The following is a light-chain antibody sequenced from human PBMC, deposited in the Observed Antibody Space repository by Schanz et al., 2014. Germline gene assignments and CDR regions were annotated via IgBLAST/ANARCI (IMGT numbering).Light chain of an antibody. CDR3: QHRSYWRGT. V-gene: IGKV3-11*01. CDR2: AAS. CDR1: QSVSTY. Sequence: EIVMTQSPVTLSVSPGERATLSCRASQSVSTYLAWYQQKPGQAPRLLIYAASNRATGIPARFGGSGSGTDFTLTISRLAPEDFAFYYCQHRSYWRGTFGQGTKLEIK. J-gene: IGKJ2*02.